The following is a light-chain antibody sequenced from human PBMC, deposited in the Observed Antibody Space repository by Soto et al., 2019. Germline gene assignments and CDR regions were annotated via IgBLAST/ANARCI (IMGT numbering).Light chain of an antibody. Sequence: QSVLTQPPSASGSPGPSVTISCTGTSSDVGGYNYVSWYQQHPGKAPKLMIYEVSKRPSGVPDRFSGSKSGNTASLTVSGLQAEDEADYYCSSYAGSNKVFGTGTKVTVL. CDR2: EVS. V-gene: IGLV2-8*01. CDR3: SSYAGSNKV. J-gene: IGLJ1*01. CDR1: SSDVGGYNY.